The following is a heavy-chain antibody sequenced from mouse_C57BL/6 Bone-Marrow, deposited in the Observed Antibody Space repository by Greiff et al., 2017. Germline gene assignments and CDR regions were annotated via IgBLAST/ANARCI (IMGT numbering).Heavy chain of an antibody. Sequence: QVQLQQPGAELVKPGASVKLSCKASGYTFTSYWMQWVKQRPGQGLEWIGEIDPSDSYTNYNQKFKGKATLTVDTSSSTAYMQLSSLTSGDSAVYYCARGEIYYGNYDLFDYWGQGTTLTVSS. D-gene: IGHD2-1*01. CDR1: GYTFTSYW. CDR3: ARGEIYYGNYDLFDY. V-gene: IGHV1-50*01. CDR2: IDPSDSYT. J-gene: IGHJ2*01.